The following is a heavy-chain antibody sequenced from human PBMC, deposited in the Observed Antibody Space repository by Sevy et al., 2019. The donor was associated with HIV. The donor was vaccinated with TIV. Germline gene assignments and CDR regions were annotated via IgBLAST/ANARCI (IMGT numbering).Heavy chain of an antibody. J-gene: IGHJ5*01. Sequence: GGSLRLSCAASGFTFTDYFMGWVRQAPGKGLEWVANIDQDGSQKNYVDSVKGRFTISRDNAKNSVYLQMNRLRVDDTAVYYCARELWPGDSWGQGTLVTVSS. V-gene: IGHV3-7*01. CDR2: IDQDGSQK. D-gene: IGHD2-21*01. CDR3: ARELWPGDS. CDR1: GFTFTDYF.